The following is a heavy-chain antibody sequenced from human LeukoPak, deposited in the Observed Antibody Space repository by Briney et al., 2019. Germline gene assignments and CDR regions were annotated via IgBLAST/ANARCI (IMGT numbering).Heavy chain of an antibody. J-gene: IGHJ6*02. Sequence: GGSLRLSCAASGFTSSDHYMDWVRQAPGKGLEWVGRTRNKANSYTTEYAASVKGRFTISRDDSENSLYLQMNSLKTEDTAVYYCARDFGASPLYDFWSGLSYYCYGMDVWGQGTTVTVSS. D-gene: IGHD3-3*01. CDR3: ARDFGASPLYDFWSGLSYYCYGMDV. V-gene: IGHV3-72*01. CDR1: GFTSSDHY. CDR2: TRNKANSYTT.